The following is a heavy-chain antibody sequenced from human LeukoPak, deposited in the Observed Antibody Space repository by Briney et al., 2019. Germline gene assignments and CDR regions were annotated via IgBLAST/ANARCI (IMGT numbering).Heavy chain of an antibody. Sequence: GESLKISCKGSGYSFTSYWIGWVRQMPGKGLEWMGIFYPGDSDTRYSPSFQGQVTISADKSISTAYLQWSSLKASGTAMYYCARLPYYYDSSGYYHIFDYWGQGTLVTVSS. V-gene: IGHV5-51*01. CDR2: FYPGDSDT. CDR1: GYSFTSYW. CDR3: ARLPYYYDSSGYYHIFDY. D-gene: IGHD3-22*01. J-gene: IGHJ4*02.